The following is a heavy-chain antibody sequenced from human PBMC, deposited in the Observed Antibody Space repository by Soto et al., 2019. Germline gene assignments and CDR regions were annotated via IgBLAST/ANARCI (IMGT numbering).Heavy chain of an antibody. Sequence: QVQLVQSGAEVKKPGASMKVSCKASGYTFTSHGISWVRQAPGQGLEWMGGKNVYNGATNYARKFQGRVSMTADSSTNTASLELRSLRSEDTAVYYCARVALGGPLLARIHLANWGQGPLV. CDR3: ARVALGGPLLARIHLAN. V-gene: IGHV1-18*04. D-gene: IGHD2-8*02. J-gene: IGHJ4*02. CDR1: GYTFTSHG. CDR2: KNVYNGAT.